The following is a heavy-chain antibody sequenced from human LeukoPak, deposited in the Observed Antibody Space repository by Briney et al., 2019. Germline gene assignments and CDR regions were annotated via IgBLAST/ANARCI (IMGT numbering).Heavy chain of an antibody. D-gene: IGHD3-10*01. CDR2: IYTSGST. J-gene: IGHJ6*03. CDR1: GGSISSGSYY. V-gene: IGHV4-61*02. Sequence: SETLSLTCTVSGGSISSGSYYWSWIRQPAGKGLEWIGRIYTSGSTNYNPSLKSRVTISVDTSKNQFSLKLSSVTAADTAVYYCARGRRGMVRGVIISPGTGYYYYYHMDVWGKGTTVTVSS. CDR3: ARGRRGMVRGVIISPGTGYYYYYHMDV.